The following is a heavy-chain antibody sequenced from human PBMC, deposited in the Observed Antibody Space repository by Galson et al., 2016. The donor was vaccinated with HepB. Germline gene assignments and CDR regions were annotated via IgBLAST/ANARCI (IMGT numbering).Heavy chain of an antibody. V-gene: IGHV3-11*04. Sequence: SLRLSCAASGFTFSDYYMSWIRQAPGKGLEWVSYITSSSSTVFYADSVKGRFTISRDNAKNSLYLQMNSLRAEDTAVYYCARDSGSGKMDVWGQGTTVTVSS. CDR3: ARDSGSGKMDV. CDR2: ITSSSSTV. D-gene: IGHD3-10*01. CDR1: GFTFSDYY. J-gene: IGHJ6*02.